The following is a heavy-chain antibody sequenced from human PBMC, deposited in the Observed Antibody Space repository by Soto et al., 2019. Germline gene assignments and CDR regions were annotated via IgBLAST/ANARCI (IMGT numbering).Heavy chain of an antibody. CDR2: IYHSGST. Sequence: PSETLSLTCTVSGGSISSGGYYWSWIRQHPGKGLEWIGYIYHSGSTYYNPSLKSRVTISVDRSKNQVSLKLSSVTAADTAVYYCASGMTTVTTFDYWGQGTLVTVSS. D-gene: IGHD4-17*01. CDR3: ASGMTTVTTFDY. J-gene: IGHJ4*02. V-gene: IGHV4-30-2*01. CDR1: GGSISSGGYY.